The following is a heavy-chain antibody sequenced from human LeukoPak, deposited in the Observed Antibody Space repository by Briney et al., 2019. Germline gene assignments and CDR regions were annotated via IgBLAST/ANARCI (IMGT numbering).Heavy chain of an antibody. CDR3: ARDSLKSGLINDAFDI. CDR1: GASFSGYS. Sequence: SQTLSLTCAVYGASFSGYSWSWIRQPPGKGLGWIGEINHIGSTNYNPSLKSRVAISVDTSKTQFSLTLSSVTAADTALYYCARDSLKSGLINDAFDIWGQGTMVTVSS. J-gene: IGHJ3*02. CDR2: INHIGST. D-gene: IGHD3-10*01. V-gene: IGHV4-34*01.